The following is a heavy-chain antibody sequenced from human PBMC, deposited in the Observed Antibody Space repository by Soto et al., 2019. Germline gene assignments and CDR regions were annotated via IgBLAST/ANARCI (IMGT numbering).Heavy chain of an antibody. CDR3: ATWLLREHAFDI. V-gene: IGHV3-53*01. Sequence: GGSLRLSCAASGSTVNGKKYITWVRQAPGKGLEWVSALYIADGTFYADSVKGRFTVSIDSSKNTVYLQMNNLSPEDTAVYYCATWLLREHAFDIWGLGTMVTVSS. J-gene: IGHJ3*02. D-gene: IGHD2-15*01. CDR1: GSTVNGKKY. CDR2: LYIADGT.